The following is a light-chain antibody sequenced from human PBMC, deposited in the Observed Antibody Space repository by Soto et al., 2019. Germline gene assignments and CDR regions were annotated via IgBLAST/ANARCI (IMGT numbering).Light chain of an antibody. V-gene: IGKV3-11*01. J-gene: IGKJ1*01. CDR2: GAS. CDR3: HQYNNFWT. Sequence: EIVLTQSPATLSLSPGERATLSCRASQSVGSYLAWYQQKPGQAPRLVISGASNRATAIPARFSGSGSGTDFTLTISSLEPEDFAVYYCHQYNNFWTFGQGTKVDIK. CDR1: QSVGSY.